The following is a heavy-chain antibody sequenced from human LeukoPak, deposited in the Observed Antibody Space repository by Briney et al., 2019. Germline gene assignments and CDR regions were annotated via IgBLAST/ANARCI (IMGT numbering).Heavy chain of an antibody. J-gene: IGHJ4*02. V-gene: IGHV4-39*07. D-gene: IGHD6-13*01. Sequence: SETLSLTCTVSGGSISSSSYYWGWIRQPPGKGLEWIGSIYYSGSTYYNPSLKSRVTISVDTSKNQFSLKLSSVTAADTAVYYCAKVSEQQLVLDYWGQGTLVTVSS. CDR3: AKVSEQQLVLDY. CDR2: IYYSGST. CDR1: GGSISSSSYY.